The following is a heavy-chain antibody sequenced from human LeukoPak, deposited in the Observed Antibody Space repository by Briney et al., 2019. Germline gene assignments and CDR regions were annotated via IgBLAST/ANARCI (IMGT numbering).Heavy chain of an antibody. D-gene: IGHD3-10*01. V-gene: IGHV1-69*04. Sequence: SVTVSRKASVGTFSSYAISWVRQAPGQGLEWVGRIIPILGIANYAQKFQGRVTITADKSTSTAYMEPSSLRSEDTAVYYCARDPTLGFGELYHHYWGQGTLVTVSS. J-gene: IGHJ4*02. CDR2: IIPILGIA. CDR1: VGTFSSYA. CDR3: ARDPTLGFGELYHHY.